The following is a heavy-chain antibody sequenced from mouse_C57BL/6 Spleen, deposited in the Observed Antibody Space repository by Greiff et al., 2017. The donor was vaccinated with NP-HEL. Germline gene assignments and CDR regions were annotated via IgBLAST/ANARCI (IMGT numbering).Heavy chain of an antibody. V-gene: IGHV5-4*01. Sequence: EVMLVESGGGLVKPGGSLKLSCAASGFTFSSYAMSWVRQTPEKRLEWVATISDGGSYTYYPDNVKGRFTISRDNAKNNLYLQMSHLKSEDTAMYYCAREDYGSSMDYWGQGTSVTVSS. D-gene: IGHD1-1*01. CDR2: ISDGGSYT. CDR3: AREDYGSSMDY. CDR1: GFTFSSYA. J-gene: IGHJ4*01.